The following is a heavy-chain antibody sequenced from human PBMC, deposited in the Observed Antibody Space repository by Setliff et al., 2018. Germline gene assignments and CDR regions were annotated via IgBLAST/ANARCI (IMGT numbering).Heavy chain of an antibody. V-gene: IGHV1-2*02. CDR2: INTNNGST. CDR3: AREAVAVRSSTDYRYYMDV. CDR1: AYSFSGYY. J-gene: IGHJ6*03. Sequence: ASVKVSCKTSAYSFSGYYIHWVRQAPGQGLEWMGWINTNNGSTKYAQTFQGRVTITRDTSITTAYMELSRLTSDDTAVYYCAREAVAVRSSTDYRYYMDVWGKGTTVTVSS. D-gene: IGHD2-15*01.